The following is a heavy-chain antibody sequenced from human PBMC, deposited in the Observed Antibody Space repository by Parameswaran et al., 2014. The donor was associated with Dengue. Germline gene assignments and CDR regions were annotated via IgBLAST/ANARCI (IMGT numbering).Heavy chain of an antibody. CDR2: ISAYNGNT. D-gene: IGHD1-26*01. J-gene: IGHJ3*02. V-gene: IGHV1-18*01. CDR3: AADLQWELHRAFDI. Sequence: WVRQAPGQGLEWMGWISAYNGNTNYAQKLQGRVTMTTDTSTSTAYMELRSLRSDDTAVYYCAADLQWELHRAFDIWGQGTMVTVSS.